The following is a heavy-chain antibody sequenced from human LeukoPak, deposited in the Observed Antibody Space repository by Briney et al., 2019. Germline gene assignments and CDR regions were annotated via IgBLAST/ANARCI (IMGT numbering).Heavy chain of an antibody. V-gene: IGHV3-23*01. J-gene: IGHJ3*02. CDR2: IVHSGGST. CDR3: AKGESGSYYFLDAFDI. Sequence: GGSLRLSCVASGFTFSNYGMSWVRQAPGKGLDWVSTIVHSGGSTFYADSVKGRFTISRDNSKNTLYLQMNSLRAEDTAVYYCAKGESGSYYFLDAFDIWGQGTMVTVSS. D-gene: IGHD1-26*01. CDR1: GFTFSNYG.